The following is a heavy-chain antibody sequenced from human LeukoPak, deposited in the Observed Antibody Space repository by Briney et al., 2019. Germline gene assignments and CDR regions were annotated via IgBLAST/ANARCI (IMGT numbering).Heavy chain of an antibody. J-gene: IGHJ4*02. Sequence: SETLSLTCTFSGGSISSYYWTWVRQPPGKGLEWIGSFYNSGSTSYNPSLGSRVTISLDTSKNLFSLKLTSVTAADSAIYYCATTQQWLASYCWGQGTLVTVSS. CDR3: ATTQQWLASYC. D-gene: IGHD6-19*01. CDR2: FYNSGST. V-gene: IGHV4-59*08. CDR1: GGSISSYY.